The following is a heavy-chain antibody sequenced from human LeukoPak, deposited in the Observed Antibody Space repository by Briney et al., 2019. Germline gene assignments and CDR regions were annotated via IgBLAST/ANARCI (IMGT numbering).Heavy chain of an antibody. CDR1: GGTYNNYA. J-gene: IGHJ6*03. CDR2: ILPVFGTS. V-gene: IGHV1-69*01. D-gene: IGHD3-10*01. Sequence: ASVKVSCKASGGTYNNYAITWVLQAPGQGLEWVGGILPVFGTSNYAQRFQGRVTITADESTGTTYMELSSLRSEDTAVYYCARDHRGFYYGSGNYYYLDVWGKGTTVTVSS. CDR3: ARDHRGFYYGSGNYYYLDV.